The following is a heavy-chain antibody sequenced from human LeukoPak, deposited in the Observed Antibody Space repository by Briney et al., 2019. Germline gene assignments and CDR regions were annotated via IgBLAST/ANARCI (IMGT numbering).Heavy chain of an antibody. CDR3: ARVGAARRFDY. Sequence: GASVKVSCKASGYTFTSYDINWVRQATGQGLEWMGWMNPNSGNTGYAQKFQGRVTITRNTSISTAYMELSSLRSEDTAVYYCARVGAARRFDYWGQRTLVTVSS. CDR2: MNPNSGNT. D-gene: IGHD6-6*01. V-gene: IGHV1-8*03. J-gene: IGHJ4*02. CDR1: GYTFTSYD.